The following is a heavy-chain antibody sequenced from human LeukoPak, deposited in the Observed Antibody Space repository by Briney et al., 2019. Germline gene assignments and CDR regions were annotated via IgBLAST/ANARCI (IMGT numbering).Heavy chain of an antibody. J-gene: IGHJ4*02. CDR2: INEDASII. D-gene: IGHD3/OR15-3a*01. CDR1: GFIFIIYW. CDR3: LRDLILLWTPGYDFDY. V-gene: IGHV3-74*01. Sequence: PRGSLRLSFAASGFIFIIYWMHWVRQARGKGLKWISRINEDASIITYADSVKSRFTISRDNAKNTLYLQMNSLRDEDTAVYYCLRDLILLWTPGYDFDYWGQGTLVTVSS.